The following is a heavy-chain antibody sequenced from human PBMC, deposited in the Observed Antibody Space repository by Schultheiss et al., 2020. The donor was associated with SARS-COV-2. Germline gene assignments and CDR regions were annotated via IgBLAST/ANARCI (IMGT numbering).Heavy chain of an antibody. D-gene: IGHD3-10*01. V-gene: IGHV1-2*02. CDR3: ASKYLKAPLYYYYGMDV. Sequence: ASVKVTCKASGYTFTGYYMHWVRQAPGQGLEWMGWINPNSGGTNYAQKFQGRVTMTRDTSISTAYMELSSLRSEDTAVYYCASKYLKAPLYYYYGMDVWGQGTTVTVSS. CDR2: INPNSGGT. J-gene: IGHJ6*02. CDR1: GYTFTGYY.